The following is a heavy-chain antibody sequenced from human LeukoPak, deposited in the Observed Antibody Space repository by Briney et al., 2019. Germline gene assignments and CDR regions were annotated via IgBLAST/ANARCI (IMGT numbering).Heavy chain of an antibody. CDR1: GFTFSSYW. Sequence: GGSLRLSCAASGFTFSSYWMSWVRQAPGKGLEWVANIKQDGSEKYYVDSVKGRFTISRDNAKNSLYLQMNSLRAEDTAVYYCARDRYYDSSGYSRKPNYYYGMDVWGQGTLVTVSS. V-gene: IGHV3-7*01. D-gene: IGHD3-22*01. CDR3: ARDRYYDSSGYSRKPNYYYGMDV. CDR2: IKQDGSEK. J-gene: IGHJ6*02.